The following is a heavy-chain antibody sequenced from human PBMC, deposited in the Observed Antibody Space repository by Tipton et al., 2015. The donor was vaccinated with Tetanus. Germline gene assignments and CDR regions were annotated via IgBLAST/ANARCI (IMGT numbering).Heavy chain of an antibody. CDR1: GGSISSSSYY. D-gene: IGHD4-17*01. Sequence: TLSLTCTVSGGSISSSSYYWGWIRQPPGKGLEWIGSIYYSGSTYYSPSLKSRVTISVDTSKNQFSLKLSSVTAADTAVYYCASPYGDYVWYFDLWGRGTLVTVSS. CDR3: ASPYGDYVWYFDL. CDR2: IYYSGST. J-gene: IGHJ2*01. V-gene: IGHV4-39*01.